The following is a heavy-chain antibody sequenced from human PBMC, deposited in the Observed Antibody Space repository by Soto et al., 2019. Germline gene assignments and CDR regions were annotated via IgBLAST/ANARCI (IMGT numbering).Heavy chain of an antibody. Sequence: HPGGSLRLSCAASGFTFSSYGMHWVRQAPGKGLEWVAVISYDGSNKYYADSVKGRFTISRDNSKNTLYLQMNSLRAEDTAVYYCAKVIYPIYCTNGVCYTGYLGNGMDVWGQGTTVTVSS. CDR3: AKVIYPIYCTNGVCYTGYLGNGMDV. J-gene: IGHJ6*02. V-gene: IGHV3-30*18. CDR2: ISYDGSNK. CDR1: GFTFSSYG. D-gene: IGHD2-8*01.